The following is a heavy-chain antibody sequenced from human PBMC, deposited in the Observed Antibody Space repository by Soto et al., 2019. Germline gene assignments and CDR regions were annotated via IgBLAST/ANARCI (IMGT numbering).Heavy chain of an antibody. D-gene: IGHD2-2*01. Sequence: SETLSLTCTVSGDSISGYYWSWIRQPPGKGLEWIGYIYYSGSTNYNPSLKSRVTISVDTSKNQFSLNLSPVTAADTAVYYCARLYCSRTRCYAHFDYWGQGTLVTVSS. CDR1: GDSISGYY. V-gene: IGHV4-59*08. CDR2: IYYSGST. J-gene: IGHJ4*02. CDR3: ARLYCSRTRCYAHFDY.